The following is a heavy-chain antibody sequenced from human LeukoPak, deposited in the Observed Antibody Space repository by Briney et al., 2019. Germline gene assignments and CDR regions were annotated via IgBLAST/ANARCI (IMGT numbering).Heavy chain of an antibody. CDR3: ARDLGRIAVAVVRDYFDY. D-gene: IGHD6-19*01. CDR2: INTNTGNP. CDR1: GYTFTSYA. J-gene: IGHJ4*02. V-gene: IGHV7-4-1*02. Sequence: GASVKVSCNASGYTFTSYAMNWVRQAPGQGLEWMGWINTNTGNPTYAQGFTGRFVFSLDTSVSTAYLQISSLKAEDTAVYYCARDLGRIAVAVVRDYFDYWGQGTLVTVSS.